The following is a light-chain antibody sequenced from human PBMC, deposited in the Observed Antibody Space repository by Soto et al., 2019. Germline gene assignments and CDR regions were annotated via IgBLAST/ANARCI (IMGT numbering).Light chain of an antibody. V-gene: IGLV2-23*02. CDR3: CSYAGSSTFYV. CDR2: EVS. CDR1: SSDVGSNNL. J-gene: IGLJ1*01. Sequence: QSVLTQPASVSESPGQSITISCTGTSSDVGSNNLVSWYQHHPGKANKLMIYEVSKRPSGLSNRFSGSKSGNTASLTISGLHAVDEAGYYCCSYAGSSTFYVFGTGTKVTVL.